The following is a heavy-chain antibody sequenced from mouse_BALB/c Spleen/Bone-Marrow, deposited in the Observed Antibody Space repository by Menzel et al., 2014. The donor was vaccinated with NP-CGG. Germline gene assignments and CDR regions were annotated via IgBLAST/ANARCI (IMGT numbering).Heavy chain of an antibody. J-gene: IGHJ2*01. CDR3: ARPDYYGYLNY. CDR2: INPESRTI. V-gene: IGHV4-1*02. Sequence: EVKLMESGGGLVQPGGSLKLSCAASGFDFSRYWMSWVRQAPGKGLERIGEINPESRTINYSPSLKDKFIISRDNAKNTLYLRLNKVRSEDTALYYCARPDYYGYLNYWGQGTTLTVSS. CDR1: GFDFSRYW. D-gene: IGHD1-1*01.